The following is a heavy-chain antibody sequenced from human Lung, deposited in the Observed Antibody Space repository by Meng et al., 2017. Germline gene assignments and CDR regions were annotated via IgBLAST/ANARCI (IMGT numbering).Heavy chain of an antibody. J-gene: IGHJ4*02. Sequence: QLQQWGSVLLEPSEPLSLTCAVDGGSFSGYYWSWIRQPPGKGLEWIGEIIDSGSTNYNPSLKSRVTISVDTSKNQFSLRVTSVTAADRAVYYCVRRTYSSGWYFDYWGQGTLVTVSS. CDR3: VRRTYSSGWYFDY. V-gene: IGHV4-34*02. CDR1: GGSFSGYY. CDR2: IIDSGST. D-gene: IGHD6-19*01.